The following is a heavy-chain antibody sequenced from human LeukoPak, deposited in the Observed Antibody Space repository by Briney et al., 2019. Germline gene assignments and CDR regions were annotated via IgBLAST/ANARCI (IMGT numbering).Heavy chain of an antibody. CDR2: IYYSGIT. D-gene: IGHD1-26*01. J-gene: IGHJ4*02. CDR3: ASLIVGVTFFDY. Sequence: PSGALSLTCTVSGGSISSSTYYWAWIRQPPGKGLEWIGNIYYSGITYYNPSLKSRVTISVDTSKNQFSLKLSSVTAADTAVYYCASLIVGVTFFDYWGQGTLVTVSS. V-gene: IGHV4-39*01. CDR1: GGSISSSTYY.